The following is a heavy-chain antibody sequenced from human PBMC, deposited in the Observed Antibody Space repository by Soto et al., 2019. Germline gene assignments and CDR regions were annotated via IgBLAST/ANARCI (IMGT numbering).Heavy chain of an antibody. V-gene: IGHV1-46*01. CDR1: EYTFTNYY. J-gene: IGHJ4*02. CDR2: VNPGGSGT. Sequence: QVQLVQSGAEVKNPGASVKISCKASEYTFTNYYIHWVRQAPGQGLEWVGKVNPGGSGTRYAQKFQDRITMSGDTSTSTVYMELSSLRSEATAVYYCARDLVYNFYDFWGQGTLVTVSS. D-gene: IGHD3-3*01. CDR3: ARDLVYNFYDF.